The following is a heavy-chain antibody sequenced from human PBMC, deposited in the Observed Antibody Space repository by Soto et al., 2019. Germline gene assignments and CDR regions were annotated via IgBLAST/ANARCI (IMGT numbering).Heavy chain of an antibody. CDR1: GDTFSFYT. CDR2: IIPMVGMA. D-gene: IGHD3-10*01. Sequence: QVQLVQSGAEVKKPGSSVRLSCTASGDTFSFYTISWVRQAPGQGPEWMGRIIPMVGMADYPQKFQGRVTISADKSTSTAYMVLSSLRSDDTAVYFCAAKYGSGSTHFDYWGQGTLVTVSS. V-gene: IGHV1-69*02. J-gene: IGHJ4*02. CDR3: AAKYGSGSTHFDY.